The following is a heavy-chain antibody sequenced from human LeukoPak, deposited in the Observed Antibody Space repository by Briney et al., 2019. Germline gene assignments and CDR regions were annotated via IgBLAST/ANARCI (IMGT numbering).Heavy chain of an antibody. J-gene: IGHJ4*02. CDR2: ISTSGGST. V-gene: IGHV3-23*01. Sequence: GRSLRLSCAASGFTFSSYGIHWVRQAPGKGLEWVSSISTSGGSTYFADSVKGRFTISRDNSKNTLYLQMNSLRAEDTAVYYCAKIRIPARHTASFDYWGQGTLVTVSS. D-gene: IGHD6-6*01. CDR1: GFTFSSYG. CDR3: AKIRIPARHTASFDY.